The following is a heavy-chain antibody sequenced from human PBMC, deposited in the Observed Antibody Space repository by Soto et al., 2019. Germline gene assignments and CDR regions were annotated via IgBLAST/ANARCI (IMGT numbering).Heavy chain of an antibody. V-gene: IGHV1-18*01. J-gene: IGHJ5*02. CDR2: ISAYNGNT. Sequence: GGPVKVSCKASGYTFTSYGISWVRQAPGQGLEWMGWISAYNGNTNYAQKLQGRVTMTTDTSTSTAYMELRSLRSDDTAVYYCARDPPIVVVPAAMWSWFDPWGQGTLVTVSS. CDR1: GYTFTSYG. D-gene: IGHD2-2*01. CDR3: ARDPPIVVVPAAMWSWFDP.